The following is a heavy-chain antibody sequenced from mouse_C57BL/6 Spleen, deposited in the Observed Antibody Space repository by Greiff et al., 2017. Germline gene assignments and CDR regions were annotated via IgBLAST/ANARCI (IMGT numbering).Heavy chain of an antibody. D-gene: IGHD1-1*01. CDR3: ARKVYYYGSSPFDY. V-gene: IGHV1-69*01. CDR1: GYTFTSYW. J-gene: IGHJ2*01. Sequence: QVQLQQPGAELVMPGASVKLSCKASGYTFTSYWMHWVKQRPGQGLEWIGEIDPSDSYTNYNQKFKGKSTLTVDKSSSTAYMQLSSLTSEDSAVYYCARKVYYYGSSPFDYWGQGTTLTVSS. CDR2: IDPSDSYT.